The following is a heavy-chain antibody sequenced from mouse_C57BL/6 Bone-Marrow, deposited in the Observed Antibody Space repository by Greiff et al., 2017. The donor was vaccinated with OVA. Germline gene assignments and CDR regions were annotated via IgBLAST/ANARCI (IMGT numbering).Heavy chain of an antibody. Sequence: VQLQESGAELVRPRASVKLSCKASGYTFTDYYINWVKQRPGQGLEWIARIYPGSGNTYYNEKFKGKATLTAEKSSSTAYMQLSSLTSEDSAVYFCARSWGENWGQGTSVTVSS. J-gene: IGHJ4*01. CDR2: IYPGSGNT. V-gene: IGHV1-76*01. CDR1: GYTFTDYY. CDR3: ARSWGEN.